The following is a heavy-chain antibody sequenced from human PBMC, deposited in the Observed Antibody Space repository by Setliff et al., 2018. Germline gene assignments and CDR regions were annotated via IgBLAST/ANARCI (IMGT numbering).Heavy chain of an antibody. Sequence: QSGGSLRLSCVGSDFTFSNSAMSWVRQAPGKGLEWVSTITDSGSKILYVDSVKGRFTISRDNAKNSLYLLMKSVRVDDTAVYYCARSINGYQQRYDIWGQGTLVTVSS. V-gene: IGHV3-7*01. J-gene: IGHJ4*02. D-gene: IGHD3-22*01. CDR2: ITDSGSKI. CDR1: DFTFSNSA. CDR3: ARSINGYQQRYDI.